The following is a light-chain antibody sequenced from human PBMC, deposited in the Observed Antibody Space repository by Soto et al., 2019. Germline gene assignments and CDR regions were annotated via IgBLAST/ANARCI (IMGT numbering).Light chain of an antibody. CDR2: DAS. Sequence: DIKMTQSPSTLSASVGDTVTVTCRASQSVSVWLSWYQQKPGEAPKLLIYDASALPRGVPSRFSGSGSGTKFTLTIASLQPDDFATYYCQQYETFSGTFGPGTKVDVK. V-gene: IGKV1-5*01. CDR3: QQYETFSGT. J-gene: IGKJ1*01. CDR1: QSVSVW.